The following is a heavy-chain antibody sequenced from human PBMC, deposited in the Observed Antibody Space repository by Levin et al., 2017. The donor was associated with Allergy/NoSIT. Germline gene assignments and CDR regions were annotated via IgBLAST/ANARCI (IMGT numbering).Heavy chain of an antibody. CDR2: IYYSGST. D-gene: IGHD6-19*01. CDR3: VRISAGAGDP. CDR1: GGSINNYY. J-gene: IGHJ5*02. Sequence: GSLRLSCTVSGGSINNYYWGWIRQPPGKGLELIGYIYYSGSTTYNPSLESRVTISVDTSKTQFSLKLTSVTAADTAVYYCVRISAGAGDPWGQGTLVTVSS. V-gene: IGHV4-59*13.